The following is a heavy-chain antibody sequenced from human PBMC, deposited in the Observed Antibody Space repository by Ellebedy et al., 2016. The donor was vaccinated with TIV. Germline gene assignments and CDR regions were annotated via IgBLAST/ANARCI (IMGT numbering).Heavy chain of an antibody. CDR3: ARRASYGDYAVQVNPWFDP. CDR2: IRQEGDEI. D-gene: IGHD4-17*01. J-gene: IGHJ5*02. V-gene: IGHV3-7*01. Sequence: GESLKISCAASGFNFRSYWMTWVRQAPGKGLEWVAKIRQEGDEIYYVESVKGRFTISRDNAKNSLFLHMNSLRVEDTALYYCARRASYGDYAVQVNPWFDPWGQGTLVTVSS. CDR1: GFNFRSYW.